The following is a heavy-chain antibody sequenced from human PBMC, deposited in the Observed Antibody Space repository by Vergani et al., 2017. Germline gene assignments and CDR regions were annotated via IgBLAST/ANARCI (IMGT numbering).Heavy chain of an antibody. V-gene: IGHV3-48*01. Sequence: EVQLVGSGGGWVQPGGSLRLSCVVSGFDFSSYIMNWVRQAPGKGLEWVSFVSTGTKSQSYAESVKGRFTISRDSAKNSLYLQMDSLRAEDTAVYYCAREYSSTSGRAFDFWGQGTKVTVSS. CDR1: GFDFSSYI. CDR3: AREYSSTSGRAFDF. D-gene: IGHD2-2*01. CDR2: VSTGTKSQ. J-gene: IGHJ3*01.